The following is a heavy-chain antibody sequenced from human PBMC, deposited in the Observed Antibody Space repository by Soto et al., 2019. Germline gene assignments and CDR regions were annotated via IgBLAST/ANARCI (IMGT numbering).Heavy chain of an antibody. CDR1: GFTFSTYG. Sequence: GGSLRLSCVASGFTFSTYGIHWVRQAPGKGLEWVGVISSDGETKYYADSVKGRFTISRDNSKNTMYLQMASLRPEDTAVYYCAKEVEVAGDLDYWGHGTLVTVSS. V-gene: IGHV3-30*18. CDR2: ISSDGETK. J-gene: IGHJ4*01. CDR3: AKEVEVAGDLDY. D-gene: IGHD6-19*01.